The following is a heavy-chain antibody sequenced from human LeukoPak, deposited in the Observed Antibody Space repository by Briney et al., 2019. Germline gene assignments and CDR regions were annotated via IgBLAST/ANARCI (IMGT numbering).Heavy chain of an antibody. CDR1: GFTFADAW. Sequence: GGSLRLSCAASGFTFADAWMNWVRQAPGKGLEWVSAISGSGGSTYYADSVKGRFTISRDNSKNTLYLQMNSLRAEDTAVYYCAKDSLGSSSKNWFDPWGQGTLVTVSS. J-gene: IGHJ5*02. CDR3: AKDSLGSSSKNWFDP. CDR2: ISGSGGST. V-gene: IGHV3-23*01. D-gene: IGHD6-13*01.